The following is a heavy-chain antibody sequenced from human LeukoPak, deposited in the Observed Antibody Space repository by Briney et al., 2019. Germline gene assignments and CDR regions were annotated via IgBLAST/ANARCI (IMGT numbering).Heavy chain of an antibody. J-gene: IGHJ4*02. V-gene: IGHV4-61*02. Sequence: SETLSLTCTVSGGSISSGSYYWSWIRQPAGKGLEWIGRIYTSGSTNYNPSLKSRVTISVDTSKNQFSLRLNSVTAADTAMYYCARGRGGYNFLNRGEYYYFDYWGQGTPITVSS. CDR2: IYTSGST. CDR3: ARGRGGYNFLNRGEYYYFDY. CDR1: GGSISSGSYY. D-gene: IGHD5-24*01.